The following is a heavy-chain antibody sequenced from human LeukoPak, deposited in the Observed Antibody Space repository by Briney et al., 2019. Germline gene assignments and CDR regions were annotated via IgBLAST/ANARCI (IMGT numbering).Heavy chain of an antibody. Sequence: ASVKVSCKASGDTFSSYAISWVRQAPGQGLEWMGGIIPIFGTANYAQKFQGRVTITADESTSTAYMELSSLRSEDTAVYYCARDAPEPGNGSGWSRGAFDIWGQGTMVTVSS. D-gene: IGHD6-19*01. J-gene: IGHJ3*02. CDR2: IIPIFGTA. CDR3: ARDAPEPGNGSGWSRGAFDI. CDR1: GDTFSSYA. V-gene: IGHV1-69*13.